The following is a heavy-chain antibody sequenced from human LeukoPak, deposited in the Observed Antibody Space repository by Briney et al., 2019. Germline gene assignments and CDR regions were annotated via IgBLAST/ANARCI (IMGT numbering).Heavy chain of an antibody. D-gene: IGHD3-3*01. CDR3: AGQTPPYYDFWSGYSSNWFDP. CDR2: FSYSGST. J-gene: IGHJ5*02. Sequence: PSETLSLTCTVSGGSISSSPYSWDWIRQPPGKGLEWIGSFSYSGSTYYNPSLKSRVTISVDTSKNQFSLKLSSVTAADTAVYYCAGQTPPYYDFWSGYSSNWFDPWGQGTLVTVSS. V-gene: IGHV4-39*01. CDR1: GGSISSSPYS.